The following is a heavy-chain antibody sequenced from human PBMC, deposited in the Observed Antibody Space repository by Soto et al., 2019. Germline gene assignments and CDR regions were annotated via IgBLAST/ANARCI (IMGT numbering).Heavy chain of an antibody. CDR1: GGSISSYY. Sequence: RSLTCTVSGGSISSYYWSWIRQPPGKGLEWIGYIYYSGSTNYNPSLKSRVTISVDTSKNQFSLKLSSVTAADTAVYYCARSLYSSSSGCDYWGQGTLVTVSS. CDR2: IYYSGST. V-gene: IGHV4-59*01. D-gene: IGHD6-6*01. J-gene: IGHJ4*02. CDR3: ARSLYSSSSGCDY.